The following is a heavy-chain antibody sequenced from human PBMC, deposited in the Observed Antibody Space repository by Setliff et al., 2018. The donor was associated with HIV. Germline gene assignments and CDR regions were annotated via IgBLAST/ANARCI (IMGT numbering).Heavy chain of an antibody. CDR1: GGSFSGYY. CDR3: ARGHEWLRI. V-gene: IGHV4-34*01. CDR2: INHSGST. Sequence: KPSETLSLTCAVYGGSFSGYYWSWIRQPPGKGLEWIGEINHSGSTNYNPSLKSRVTISVDTSKNQFSLKLSSVTAADTAVYYCARGHEWLRIWGQGMLVTVSS. D-gene: IGHD5-12*01. J-gene: IGHJ4*02.